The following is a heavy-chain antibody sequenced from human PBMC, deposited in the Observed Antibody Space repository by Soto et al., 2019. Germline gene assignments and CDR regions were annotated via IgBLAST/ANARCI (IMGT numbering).Heavy chain of an antibody. D-gene: IGHD1-1*01. V-gene: IGHV3-74*01. CDR2: IQNDGVST. Sequence: GGSLSLSCEASGFTFSSYKMDWVRQVPGKGLVWVSHIQNDGVSTYYADSVKGRFTVSRDNAKNTLYLQMNSLRVEDTAVYYCARESSWTPDSWCHGTLVTVSS. CDR3: ARESSWTPDS. J-gene: IGHJ5*01. CDR1: GFTFSSYK.